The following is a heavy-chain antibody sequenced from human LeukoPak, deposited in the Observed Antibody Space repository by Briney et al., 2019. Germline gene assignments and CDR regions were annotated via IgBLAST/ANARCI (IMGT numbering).Heavy chain of an antibody. J-gene: IGHJ4*02. D-gene: IGHD3-22*01. CDR2: ISYDGSDK. Sequence: HPGGSLRLSCEASGFTLSTYGVHWVRQAPGKGLEWVAVISYDGSDKYYAGSVKGRFTISRDNSKNTLYLQMNSLRAEDTAIYCCAKGMEPIVVLSHFDYWGQGTLVTVSS. V-gene: IGHV3-30*18. CDR3: AKGMEPIVVLSHFDY. CDR1: GFTLSTYG.